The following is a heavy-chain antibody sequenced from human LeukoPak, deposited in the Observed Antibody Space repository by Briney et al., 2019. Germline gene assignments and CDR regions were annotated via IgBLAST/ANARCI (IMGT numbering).Heavy chain of an antibody. CDR3: AKDIEHRLRASKVAVGGAFDI. CDR1: GFTFGGYW. D-gene: IGHD2-15*01. Sequence: PGGSLRLSCAASGFTFGGYWMSWVRQAPGKGLEWVSAISGSGGSTYYADSVKGRFTISRDNSKNTLYLQMNSLRAEDTAVYYCAKDIEHRLRASKVAVGGAFDIWGQGTMVTVSS. V-gene: IGHV3-23*01. CDR2: ISGSGGST. J-gene: IGHJ3*02.